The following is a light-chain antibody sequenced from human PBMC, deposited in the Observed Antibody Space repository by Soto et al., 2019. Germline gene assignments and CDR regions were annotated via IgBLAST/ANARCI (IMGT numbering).Light chain of an antibody. Sequence: DLVMTQSPLSLPVTPGEPASISCSSSQNLLYSNGYNYLHWYLQKPGQSPHLLIYLGSNRASGVPDRFSGSGSGTDFTLEISRVEAEDVGVYYCMQALQTPWTFGQGTKVDIK. CDR3: MQALQTPWT. V-gene: IGKV2-28*01. CDR2: LGS. CDR1: QNLLYSNGYNY. J-gene: IGKJ1*01.